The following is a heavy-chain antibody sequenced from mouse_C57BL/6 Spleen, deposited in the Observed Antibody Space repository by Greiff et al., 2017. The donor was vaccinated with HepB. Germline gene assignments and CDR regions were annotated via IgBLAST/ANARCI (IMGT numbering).Heavy chain of an antibody. CDR2: ISDGGSYT. CDR3: ARTAYYSKDWYFDV. V-gene: IGHV5-4*01. Sequence: EVQGVESGGGLVKPGGSLKLSCAASGFTFSSYAMSWVRQTPEKRLEWVATISDGGSYTYYPDNVKGRFTISRDNAKNNLYLQMSHLKSEDTAMYYCARTAYYSKDWYFDVWGTGTTVTVSS. CDR1: GFTFSSYA. D-gene: IGHD2-5*01. J-gene: IGHJ1*03.